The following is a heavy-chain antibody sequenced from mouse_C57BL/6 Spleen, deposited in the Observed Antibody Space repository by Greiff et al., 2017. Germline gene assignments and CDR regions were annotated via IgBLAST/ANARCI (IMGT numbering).Heavy chain of an antibody. V-gene: IGHV1-15*01. J-gene: IGHJ3*01. D-gene: IGHD2-4*01. CDR1: GYTFTDYE. CDR3: TRSDYGSWFAY. CDR2: IDPETGGT. Sequence: VKLMESGAELVRPGASVTLSCKASGYTFTDYEMHWVKQTPVHGLEWIGAIDPETGGTAYNQKFKGKAILTADKSSSTAYMELRSLTSEDSAVYYCTRSDYGSWFAYWGQGTLVTVSA.